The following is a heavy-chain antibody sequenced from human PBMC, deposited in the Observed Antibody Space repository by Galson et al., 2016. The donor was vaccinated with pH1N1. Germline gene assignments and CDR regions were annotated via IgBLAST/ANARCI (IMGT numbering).Heavy chain of an antibody. J-gene: IGHJ5*01. V-gene: IGHV3-11*06. D-gene: IGHD4-17*01. Sequence: AISRDNAKNSLYLQMNSLRAEDTAVYYCARVGAYGDYDLLMNNWFDSWGQGTLVTVSS. CDR3: ARVGAYGDYDLLMNNWFDS.